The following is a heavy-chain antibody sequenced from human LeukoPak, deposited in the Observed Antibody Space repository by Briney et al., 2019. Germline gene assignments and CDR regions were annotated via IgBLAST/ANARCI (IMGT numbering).Heavy chain of an antibody. V-gene: IGHV3-7*03. CDR1: GFTFSSYW. CDR2: IKQDGSEK. J-gene: IGHJ4*02. D-gene: IGHD2-15*01. Sequence: GGSLRLSCAASGFTFSSYWMSWVRQAPGKGLEWVANIKQDGSEKYYVDSVKGRFTISRDNSKNTLYLQMNSLRAEDTAEYYCAKDRYCSGGSCYSNETAMVPDYWGQGTLVTVSS. CDR3: AKDRYCSGGSCYSNETAMVPDY.